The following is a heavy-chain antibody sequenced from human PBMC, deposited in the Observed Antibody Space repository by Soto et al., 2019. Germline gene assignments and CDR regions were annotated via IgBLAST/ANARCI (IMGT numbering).Heavy chain of an antibody. CDR1: GYTFTNYY. Sequence: ASVKVSCKASGYTFTNYYIHWVRQAPGQGLKWMGIINPSGGSTSYAQKFQGRVTMTRDTSTSTVYLELSSLRSEDTAVYYCARDLNWLDPWGQATLFTVSS. V-gene: IGHV1-46*01. CDR2: INPSGGST. J-gene: IGHJ5*02. CDR3: ARDLNWLDP.